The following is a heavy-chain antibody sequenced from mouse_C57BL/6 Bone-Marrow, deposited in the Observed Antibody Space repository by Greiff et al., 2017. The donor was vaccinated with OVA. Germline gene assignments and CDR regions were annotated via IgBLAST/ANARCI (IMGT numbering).Heavy chain of an antibody. CDR3: NTNDNYPYYFDY. J-gene: IGHJ2*01. CDR1: GFNIKDDY. CDR2: IDPGDGDT. V-gene: IGHV14-4*01. Sequence: VQLLQSGAELVRPGASVKLSCTASGFNIKDDYMPWVKQSPEQGLEWVGWIDPGDGDTEYAAKFQGRSTITADTSSNTAYLQLSHLTSEDTAVYYCNTNDNYPYYFDYWGKGTTLTVSS. D-gene: IGHD2-1*01.